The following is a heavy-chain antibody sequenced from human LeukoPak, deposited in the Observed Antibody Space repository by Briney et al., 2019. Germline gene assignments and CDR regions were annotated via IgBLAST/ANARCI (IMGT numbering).Heavy chain of an antibody. CDR2: INHSGST. V-gene: IGHV4-34*01. CDR1: GGSFSGYY. J-gene: IGHJ4*02. D-gene: IGHD6-13*01. Sequence: SETLSLTCAVYGGSFSGYYWSWIRQPPGKGLEWIGEINHSGSTNYNPSLKSRVTISVDTSKNQFSLKLSSVTAADTAVYYCARENAGIATRNYYFDYWGQGTLVTVSS. CDR3: ARENAGIATRNYYFDY.